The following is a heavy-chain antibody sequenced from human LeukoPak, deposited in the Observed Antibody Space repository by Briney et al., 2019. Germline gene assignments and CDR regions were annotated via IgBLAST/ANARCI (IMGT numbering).Heavy chain of an antibody. V-gene: IGHV3-20*04. CDR1: GFSFDDLG. Sequence: PGGSLRLSCAASGFSFDDLGMTWVRQVPGKGLEWVAGINWNGASTGYVDSVRGRFTISRDNAKNSLYLQMNSLRAEDTALYYCARAVCPTIKFCDSSYFMDVWGKGTTVNVS. CDR3: ARAVCPTIKFCDSSYFMDV. D-gene: IGHD6-6*01. J-gene: IGHJ6*03. CDR2: INWNGAST.